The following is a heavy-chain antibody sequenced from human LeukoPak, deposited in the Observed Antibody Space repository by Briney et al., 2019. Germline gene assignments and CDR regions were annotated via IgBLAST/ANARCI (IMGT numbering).Heavy chain of an antibody. J-gene: IGHJ4*02. CDR2: ISYDGSNK. CDR1: GFTFSSYA. V-gene: IGHV3-30*04. Sequence: GGSLRLSCAASGFTFSSYAMHWVRQAPGKGLEWVAVISYDGSNKYYADSVKGRFTISRDNSKNTLYLQMNSLRAEDTAVYYCAKLPAVVATSTFDYWGQGTLVTVSS. D-gene: IGHD5-12*01. CDR3: AKLPAVVATSTFDY.